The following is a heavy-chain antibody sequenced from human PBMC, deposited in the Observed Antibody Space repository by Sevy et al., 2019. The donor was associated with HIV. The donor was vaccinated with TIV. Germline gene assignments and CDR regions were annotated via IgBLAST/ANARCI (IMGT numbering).Heavy chain of an antibody. CDR1: GFTFDDYT. J-gene: IGHJ6*02. Sequence: GGSLRLSCAASGFTFDDYTMHWVRQAPGKGLEWVSLISWDGGSTYYVDSVKGRFTISRDNSKNSLYLQMNSLRTEDTALYYCAKEGSSDCSGGSCYSTYYYYGMDVWGQGTTVTVSS. D-gene: IGHD2-15*01. CDR2: ISWDGGST. V-gene: IGHV3-43*01. CDR3: AKEGSSDCSGGSCYSTYYYYGMDV.